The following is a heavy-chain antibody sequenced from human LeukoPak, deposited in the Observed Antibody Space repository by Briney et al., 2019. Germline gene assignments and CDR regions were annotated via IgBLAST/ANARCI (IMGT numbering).Heavy chain of an antibody. V-gene: IGHV3-7*01. J-gene: IGHJ4*02. D-gene: IGHD3-22*01. Sequence: GGSLRLSCAASGFTFSNYFMSWVRQAPGKGLEWVANLKQDGSVIWYVDSVKGRFTISRDNAQNSQYLQMNSLRAEDTAVYYCARGPSHSSCYYYYFDYWGQGTLVTVSS. CDR3: ARGPSHSSCYYYYFDY. CDR1: GFTFSNYF. CDR2: LKQDGSVI.